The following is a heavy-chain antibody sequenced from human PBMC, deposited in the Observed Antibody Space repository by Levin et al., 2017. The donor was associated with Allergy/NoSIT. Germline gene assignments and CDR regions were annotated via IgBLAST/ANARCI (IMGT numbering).Heavy chain of an antibody. CDR1: GGSFSGYF. CDR2: INHNGST. D-gene: IGHD3-10*01. J-gene: IGHJ6*02. V-gene: IGHV4-34*01. CDR3: ARGYGSGSYPYYYYYGMDV. Sequence: SETLSLTCAVYGGSFSGYFCTWIRQPPGKGLEWIGEINHNGSTNYNPSLKSRVTISVDTSKNQFSLKLSSVTAADTAVYYCARGYGSGSYPYYYYYGMDVWGQGTTVTVSS.